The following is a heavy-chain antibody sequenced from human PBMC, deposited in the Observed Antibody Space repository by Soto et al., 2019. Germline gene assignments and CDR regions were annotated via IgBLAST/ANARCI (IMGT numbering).Heavy chain of an antibody. Sequence: EVQLVESGGGLVQPGGSLRLSCTASGFTVSSNYMSWVRQAPGKGLEWVSVIYSGGSTYYADSVKGRFTISRDNSKNTMYLQMNSLRAEDTAVYYCASLYSSSWYDFGYWGQGTLVTVSS. D-gene: IGHD6-13*01. J-gene: IGHJ4*02. CDR2: IYSGGST. CDR1: GFTVSSNY. CDR3: ASLYSSSWYDFGY. V-gene: IGHV3-66*01.